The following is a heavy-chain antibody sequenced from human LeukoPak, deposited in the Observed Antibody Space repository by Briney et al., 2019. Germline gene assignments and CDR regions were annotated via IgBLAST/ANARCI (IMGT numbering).Heavy chain of an antibody. Sequence: SVTVSCTASGGTFSSYAISWVRQAPGQGLEWMGGIIPIFGTANYAQKFQGRVTITADESTSTAYMELSSLRSEDTAVYYCARSSVHPSLYYYGMDVWGQGTTVTVSS. V-gene: IGHV1-69*01. CDR3: ARSSVHPSLYYYGMDV. CDR2: IIPIFGTA. J-gene: IGHJ6*02. CDR1: GGTFSSYA. D-gene: IGHD1-1*01.